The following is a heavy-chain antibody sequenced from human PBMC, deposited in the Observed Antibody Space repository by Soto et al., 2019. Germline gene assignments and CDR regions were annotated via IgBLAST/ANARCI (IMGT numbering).Heavy chain of an antibody. Sequence: GGSLRLSCAASGFTFSSYGMHWVRQAPGKGLEWVAVIWYDGSNKYYADSVKGRFTISRDNSKNTLFLQMNSLRADDTAVYYCAKDQASGQGSFDSWGQGTLVTVSS. CDR2: IWYDGSNK. CDR1: GFTFSSYG. J-gene: IGHJ4*02. CDR3: AKDQASGQGSFDS. V-gene: IGHV3-30*02.